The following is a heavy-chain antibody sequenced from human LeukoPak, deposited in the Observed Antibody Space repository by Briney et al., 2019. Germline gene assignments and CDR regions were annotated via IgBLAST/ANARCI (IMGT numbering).Heavy chain of an antibody. CDR3: ARDWVDYYDSSGYVDAFDI. J-gene: IGHJ3*02. Sequence: GGSLRLSCAASGFTFSSYGMHWVRQAPEKGLVWVSRINSDGSSTSYADSVKGRFTISRDNAKNTLYLQMNSLRAEDTAVYYCARDWVDYYDSSGYVDAFDIWGQGTMVTVSS. CDR2: INSDGSST. V-gene: IGHV3-74*01. D-gene: IGHD3-22*01. CDR1: GFTFSSYG.